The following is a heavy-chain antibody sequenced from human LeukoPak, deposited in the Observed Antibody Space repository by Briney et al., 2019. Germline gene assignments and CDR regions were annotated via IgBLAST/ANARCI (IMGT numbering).Heavy chain of an antibody. D-gene: IGHD2-21*02. J-gene: IGHJ4*02. CDR3: ARDGLRRPPTPYCGGDCPLDY. Sequence: PGGSLRLSCAASGLTFSIYGLNWVRHAPGKGREWVSVISCSGGSTYYADSVKGRFTISRDNSKNTLYLQMNSLRVEDTAMYYGARDGLRRPPTPYCGGDCPLDYWGQGALVSVSS. CDR2: ISCSGGST. V-gene: IGHV3-23*01. CDR1: GLTFSIYG.